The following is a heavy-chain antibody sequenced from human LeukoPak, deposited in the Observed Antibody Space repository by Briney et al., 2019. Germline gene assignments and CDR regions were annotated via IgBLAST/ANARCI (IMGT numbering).Heavy chain of an antibody. CDR2: INPNSGGT. Sequence: ASVKVSCKASGYTFTGYYIHWVRQAPGQGLERMGWINPNSGGTNYAQKFQGRVTMTRDTSITTVYMELSRLTSDDTAVYYCARDPRSDWGQGTLVTVSS. V-gene: IGHV1-2*02. CDR3: ARDPRSD. J-gene: IGHJ4*02. CDR1: GYTFTGYY.